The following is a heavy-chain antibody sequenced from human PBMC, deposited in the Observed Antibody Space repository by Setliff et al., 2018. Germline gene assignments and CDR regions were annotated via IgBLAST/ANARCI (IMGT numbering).Heavy chain of an antibody. CDR2: IKEDGSEK. V-gene: IGHV3-7*01. CDR1: GFTFSRYW. D-gene: IGHD3-3*01. Sequence: GGSLRLSCVASGFTFSRYWMSWVRQAPGKGLEWVANIKEDGSEKYYMDSVKGRFTMSRDNAKNSLYLQMNSLRAEDTAVYYCARVGDFWSGYYQDYWGQGTLVTVSS. CDR3: ARVGDFWSGYYQDY. J-gene: IGHJ4*02.